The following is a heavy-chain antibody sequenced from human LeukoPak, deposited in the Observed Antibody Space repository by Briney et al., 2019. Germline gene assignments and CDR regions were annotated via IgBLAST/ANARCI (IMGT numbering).Heavy chain of an antibody. CDR3: ASYYYDSSGDHGDAFDI. V-gene: IGHV3-30-3*01. CDR1: GFTFSSYA. Sequence: GGSLRLSCAASGFTFSSYAMHWVRQAPGKGLEWVAVISYDGSNKYYADPVKGRFTISRDNSKNTLYLQMNSLRAEDTAVYYCASYYYDSSGDHGDAFDIWGQGTMVTVSS. D-gene: IGHD3-22*01. J-gene: IGHJ3*02. CDR2: ISYDGSNK.